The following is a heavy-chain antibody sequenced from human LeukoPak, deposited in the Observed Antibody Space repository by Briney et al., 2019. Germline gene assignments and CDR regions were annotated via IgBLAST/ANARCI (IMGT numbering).Heavy chain of an antibody. CDR3: ARVGCSGGVCYTQYFHH. J-gene: IGHJ1*01. Sequence: GSLRLSCAASGFTVSSDYMSWVRQAPGKGLEWVSLLYSGGRTEYVDSVKGRFTIYRDNSKNTLFLQMNSLRVEDTAVYYCARVGCSGGVCYTQYFHHWGQGTLVTVSP. D-gene: IGHD2-8*02. V-gene: IGHV3-53*01. CDR2: LYSGGRT. CDR1: GFTVSSDY.